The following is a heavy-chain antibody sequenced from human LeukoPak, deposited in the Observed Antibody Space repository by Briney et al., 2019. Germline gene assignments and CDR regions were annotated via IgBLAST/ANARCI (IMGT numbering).Heavy chain of an antibody. J-gene: IGHJ6*03. CDR3: ARQLYVSGSYYAPMDV. D-gene: IGHD3-10*01. V-gene: IGHV4-39*01. CDR1: GGSISSSIYF. CDR2: VHSSGSS. Sequence: NSSETLSLTCSVSGGSISSSIYFWGWIRQPPGKGLEWIASVHSSGSSYYNPSLKSRVTISVDTSKNQLSLKLSSVTAADTAVYFCARQLYVSGSYYAPMDVWGKGTTVTISS.